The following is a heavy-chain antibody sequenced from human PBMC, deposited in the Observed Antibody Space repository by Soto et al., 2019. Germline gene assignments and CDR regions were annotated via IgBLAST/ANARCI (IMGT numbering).Heavy chain of an antibody. CDR1: GGSISSGGYY. Sequence: SETLSLTCTVSGGSISSGGYYWSWIRQHPGKGLEWIGYIYYSGSTYYNPSLKSRVTISVDTSKNQFSLKLSSVTAADTAVYYCARDLSDIVATSPHDYYYYGMDAWGQGTTVTVS. CDR3: ARDLSDIVATSPHDYYYYGMDA. CDR2: IYYSGST. V-gene: IGHV4-31*03. J-gene: IGHJ6*02. D-gene: IGHD5-12*01.